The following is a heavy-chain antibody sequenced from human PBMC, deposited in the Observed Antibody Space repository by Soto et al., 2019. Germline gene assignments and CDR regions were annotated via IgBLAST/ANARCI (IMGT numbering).Heavy chain of an antibody. CDR1: GGSFSGYY. CDR3: ASEIVGYCSSTSCSDGMDV. Sequence: QVQLQQWGAGLLKPSETLSLACAVYGGSFSGYYWSWIRQPPGKGLEWIGEINHSGSTNYNPSLKSRVTISVDTSKSQFSLKLSSVTAADTAVYYCASEIVGYCSSTSCSDGMDVWGQGTTVTVSS. J-gene: IGHJ6*02. V-gene: IGHV4-34*01. D-gene: IGHD2-2*01. CDR2: INHSGST.